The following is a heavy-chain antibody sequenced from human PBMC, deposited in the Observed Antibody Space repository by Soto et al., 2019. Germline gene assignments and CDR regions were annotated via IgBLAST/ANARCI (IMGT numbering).Heavy chain of an antibody. V-gene: IGHV3-21*01. Sequence: PGGSLSLSCAASGFTSSTSSMNWVRHGPGKALERVSSISSSSSYIYYADSVKGRFTISRDNAKNSLYLQMNSLRAEDTAVYYCARASSSTRLYYYYYYGMDVWGQGTTVTVSS. CDR2: ISSSSSYI. CDR3: ARASSSTRLYYYYYYGMDV. J-gene: IGHJ6*02. CDR1: GFTSSTSS. D-gene: IGHD2-2*01.